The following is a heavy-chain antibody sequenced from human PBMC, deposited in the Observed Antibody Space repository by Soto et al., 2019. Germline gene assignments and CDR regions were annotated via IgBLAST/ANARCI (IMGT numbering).Heavy chain of an antibody. CDR3: ARGRKEYRSSWYVD. Sequence: QVQLQQWGAGLLKPSETLSLTCAVYGGSFRGYCWSWIRQPPGKGLERIGEVDHSGSTNYNPSLKSRVAITVDTSKNQIALKLGAVTAADRAVYDCARGRKEYRSSWYVDWGQGTLVTVSS. CDR1: GGSFRGYC. CDR2: VDHSGST. J-gene: IGHJ4*02. D-gene: IGHD6-13*01. V-gene: IGHV4-34*01.